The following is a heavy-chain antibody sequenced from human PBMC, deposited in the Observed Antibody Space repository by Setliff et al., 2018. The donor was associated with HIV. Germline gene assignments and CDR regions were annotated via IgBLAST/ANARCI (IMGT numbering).Heavy chain of an antibody. CDR1: RFTFSIYR. Sequence: GGSLRLSCAASRFTFSIYRMNWVRQAPGKGLEWVASISSSSNYIFYANSVKGRFTISRDVSKNTVFLQMNSLRVDDTAVYYCAKDNSEHWPTGRLDYWGQGTLVTVSS. V-gene: IGHV3-21*04. CDR2: ISSSSNYI. J-gene: IGHJ4*02. D-gene: IGHD2-15*01. CDR3: AKDNSEHWPTGRLDY.